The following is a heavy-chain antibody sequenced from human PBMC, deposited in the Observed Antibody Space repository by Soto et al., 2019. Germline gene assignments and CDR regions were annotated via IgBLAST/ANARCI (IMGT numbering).Heavy chain of an antibody. CDR1: GGSISSSSYY. Sequence: QLQLQESGPGLVKPSETLSLTCTVSGGSISSSSYYWGWIRQPPGKGLEWIGSIYYSGSTYYNPSLKSRVTISVDTSKNQFSLKLSSVTAADTAVYYCARRRSSGWYRGYYFDYWGQGTLVTVSS. CDR3: ARRRSSGWYRGYYFDY. J-gene: IGHJ4*02. V-gene: IGHV4-39*01. D-gene: IGHD6-19*01. CDR2: IYYSGST.